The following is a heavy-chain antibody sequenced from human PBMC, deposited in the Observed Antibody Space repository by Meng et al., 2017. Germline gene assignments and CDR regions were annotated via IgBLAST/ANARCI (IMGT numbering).Heavy chain of an antibody. Sequence: ETLSLTCTVSGGSISSSSYYWGWIRQPPGKGLEWVSSISSSSSYIYYADSVKGRFTISRDNAKNSLYLQMNSLRAEDTAVYYCARDGVVVGATDYWGQGTLVTVSS. CDR3: ARDGVVVGATDY. CDR1: GGSISSSS. D-gene: IGHD1-26*01. V-gene: IGHV3-21*01. CDR2: ISSSSSYI. J-gene: IGHJ4*02.